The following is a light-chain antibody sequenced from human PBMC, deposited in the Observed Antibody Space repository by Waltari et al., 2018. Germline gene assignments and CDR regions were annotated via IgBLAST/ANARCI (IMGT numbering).Light chain of an antibody. CDR3: QHYNSYPLS. CDR2: KAS. V-gene: IGKV1-5*03. J-gene: IGKJ4*01. CDR1: KSISSW. Sequence: DIQMTRSPSPLSQSLGARVPTTCRASKSISSWLAWYQQKPGKAPKLLIYKASSLESGVPSRFSGSGSGTEFTLTISSLQPDDFATYYCQHYNSYPLSFGGGTKVEIK.